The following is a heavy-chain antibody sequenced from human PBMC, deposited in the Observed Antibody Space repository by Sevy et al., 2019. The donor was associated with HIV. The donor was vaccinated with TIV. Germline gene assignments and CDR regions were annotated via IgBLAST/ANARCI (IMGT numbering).Heavy chain of an antibody. CDR3: AGDLEFYDNGDYGPAFMPDY. J-gene: IGHJ4*02. CDR2: IWFDGSNT. CDR1: GFTFSSYG. D-gene: IGHD4-17*01. V-gene: IGHV3-33*01. Sequence: GGSLRLSCAASGFTFSSYGMHWVRQAPGKGLEWVALIWFDGSNTYYADSVKGRFTISRDIAKNTLHLQMNSLRGEDTVVYYCAGDLEFYDNGDYGPAFMPDYWGQGTLVTVSS.